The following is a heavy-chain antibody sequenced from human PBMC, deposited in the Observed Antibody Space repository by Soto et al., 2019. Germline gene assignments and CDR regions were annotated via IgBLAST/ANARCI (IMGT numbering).Heavy chain of an antibody. CDR2: IYSGGGT. Sequence: EVQLLESGGGLVQPGGSLRLSCAASGFTVSSNYMSWVRQAPGQGLEWVSVIYSGGGTYYAGSVNGRFTISRDNSKNTLYLQINSLRAEATAVYYCARDGGISDSDAFDIWGQGTMVTVSS. CDR1: GFTVSSNY. CDR3: ARDGGISDSDAFDI. V-gene: IGHV3-66*01. D-gene: IGHD2-21*02. J-gene: IGHJ3*02.